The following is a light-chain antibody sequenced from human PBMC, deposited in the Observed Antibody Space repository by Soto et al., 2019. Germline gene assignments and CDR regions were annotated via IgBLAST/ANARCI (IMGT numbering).Light chain of an antibody. V-gene: IGKV3-20*01. CDR3: QQHTNSPRMYT. CDR2: GAS. J-gene: IGKJ2*01. Sequence: EIVLTQSPGTLSLSPGERATLSCRASQSVSGSYSDWYQQKRGPAHRLLISGASSRATGNPDRFSGSRSGTDFTLNFSRLEPEDFAVYYCQQHTNSPRMYTFGQGTRLEIK. CDR1: QSVSGSY.